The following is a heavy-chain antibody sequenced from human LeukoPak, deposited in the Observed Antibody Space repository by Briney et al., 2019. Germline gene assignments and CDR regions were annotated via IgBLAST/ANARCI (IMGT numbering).Heavy chain of an antibody. CDR3: ATSTDVDIVATILSPLDY. V-gene: IGHV1-69*01. J-gene: IGHJ4*02. CDR1: GGTFSSYA. Sequence: ASVKVSCKASGGTFSSYAISWVRQAPGQGLEWMGGIIPIFGTANYAQKFQGRVTITADESTSTAYMELSSLRSEDTAVYYCATSTDVDIVATILSPLDYWGQGTLVTVSS. D-gene: IGHD5-12*01. CDR2: IIPIFGTA.